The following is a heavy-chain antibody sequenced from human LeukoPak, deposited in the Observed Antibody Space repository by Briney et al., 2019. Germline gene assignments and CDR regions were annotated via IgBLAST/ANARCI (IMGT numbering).Heavy chain of an antibody. CDR3: ARALQLMYYDSWSGSPHVFDI. J-gene: IGHJ3*02. CDR1: GYTFKNYA. Sequence: GASVKVSCKASGYTFKNYAISWVRQAPGQGLEWMGWTSAYTVNTNYAQKFQGRVTMTTDTSAGTAYMELRSLRSDDTAVYYCARALQLMYYDSWSGSPHVFDIWGQGTMVTVAS. D-gene: IGHD3-3*01. CDR2: TSAYTVNT. V-gene: IGHV1-18*01.